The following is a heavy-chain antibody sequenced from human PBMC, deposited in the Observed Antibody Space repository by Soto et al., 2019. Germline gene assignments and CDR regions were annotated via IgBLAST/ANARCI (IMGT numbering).Heavy chain of an antibody. J-gene: IGHJ6*02. Sequence: GESLKISCKGSGYSFTSYWISWVRQMPGKGLEWMGRIDPSDSYTNYSPSFQGHVTISADKSISTAYLQWSSLKASDTAMYYCAIPLSPLGDYENYYYYGMDVWGQGTTVTVSS. D-gene: IGHD4-17*01. CDR1: GYSFTSYW. CDR2: IDPSDSYT. V-gene: IGHV5-10-1*01. CDR3: AIPLSPLGDYENYYYYGMDV.